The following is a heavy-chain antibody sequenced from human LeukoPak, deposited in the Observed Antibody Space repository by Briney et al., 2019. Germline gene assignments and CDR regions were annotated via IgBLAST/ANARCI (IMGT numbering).Heavy chain of an antibody. CDR2: INHSGST. CDR3: ARGKGCSGGSCSLNWFDP. CDR1: GGSFSGYY. J-gene: IGHJ5*02. D-gene: IGHD2-15*01. V-gene: IGHV4-34*01. Sequence: SETLSLTCAVYGGSFSGYYWSWIRQPPGKGLEWIGEINHSGSTNYNPSLKSRVTISVDTSKNQFSLKLSSVTAADTAVYYCARGKGCSGGSCSLNWFDPWGQGTLVTVSS.